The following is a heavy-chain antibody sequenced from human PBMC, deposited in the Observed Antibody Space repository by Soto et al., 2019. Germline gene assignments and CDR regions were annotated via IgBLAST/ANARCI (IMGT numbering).Heavy chain of an antibody. CDR2: IYSSGNS. Sequence: PSETLSLTCTVSGDSISGYFWSWIRQPPGKGLEWIGQIYSSGNSNYSPSLRSRLTISIDTSKNQFSLKLSSVTAADTGVYYCARHLPGXVSGQDYWGPGSQVTVSS. CDR3: ARHLPGXVSGQDY. V-gene: IGHV4-59*08. J-gene: IGHJ4*02. CDR1: GDSISGYF. D-gene: IGHD2-8*02.